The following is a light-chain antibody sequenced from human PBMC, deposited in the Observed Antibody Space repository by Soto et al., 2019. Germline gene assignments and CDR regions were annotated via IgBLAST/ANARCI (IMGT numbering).Light chain of an antibody. Sequence: DIQMTQSPSSLSASVGDRVTITCRASQSISTSLNWYQAKPGQAPKLLIYAASYIQSGVPSRFSGSGSGTEFTLTISSLQPEDLATYDCQQSDHSPMYTFGQGTDLKIK. CDR3: QQSDHSPMYT. V-gene: IGKV1-39*01. CDR1: QSISTS. CDR2: AAS. J-gene: IGKJ2*01.